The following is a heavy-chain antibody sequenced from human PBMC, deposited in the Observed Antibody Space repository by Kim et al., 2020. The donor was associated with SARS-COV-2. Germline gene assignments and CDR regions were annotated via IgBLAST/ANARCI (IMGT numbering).Heavy chain of an antibody. V-gene: IGHV4-61*03. CDR3: ARLLPGIAASGTWFDP. Sequence: SLKSRVTISVDTSKNHFSLKLSSVTAADTAVYYCARLLPGIAASGTWFDPWGQGTLVSVSS. D-gene: IGHD6-13*01. J-gene: IGHJ5*02.